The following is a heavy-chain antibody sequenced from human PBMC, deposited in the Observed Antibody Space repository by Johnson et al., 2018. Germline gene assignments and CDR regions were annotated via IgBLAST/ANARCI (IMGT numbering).Heavy chain of an antibody. V-gene: IGHV3-49*03. J-gene: IGHJ6*03. CDR2: IRSKAYGGTT. CDR1: GFTFGDYA. CDR3: TRVPDSSGYYFYYYYYMDV. D-gene: IGHD3-22*01. Sequence: VQLVESGGGLVQXGGSLRLSCAASGFTFGDYAMSWLRQAPGKGLEWVGFIRSKAYGGTTEYAASVKGRFTISRDDSKRIAYLQMNSLKTEDTAVYYCTRVPDSSGYYFYYYYYMDVWGKGTTVTVS.